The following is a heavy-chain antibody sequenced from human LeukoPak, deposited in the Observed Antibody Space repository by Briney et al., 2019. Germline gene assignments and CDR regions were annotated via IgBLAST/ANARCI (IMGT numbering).Heavy chain of an antibody. D-gene: IGHD3-10*01. CDR3: ARASMVRGVMSPYYYYYMDV. Sequence: ASVKVSCKASGYTFTSYGISWVRQAPGQGLEWMGWISAYNGNTNYAQKLQGRVTMTTDTSTSTAYTELRSLRSDDTAVYYCARASMVRGVMSPYYYYYMDVWGKGTAVTVSS. CDR1: GYTFTSYG. CDR2: ISAYNGNT. V-gene: IGHV1-18*01. J-gene: IGHJ6*03.